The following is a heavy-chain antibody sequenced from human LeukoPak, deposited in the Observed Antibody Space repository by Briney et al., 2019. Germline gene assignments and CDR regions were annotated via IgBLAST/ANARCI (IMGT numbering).Heavy chain of an antibody. V-gene: IGHV1-8*01. CDR3: ARALAAAGTSDY. CDR1: GYTFTSYD. J-gene: IGHJ4*02. D-gene: IGHD6-13*01. CDR2: MNPNSGNT. Sequence: ASVKVSCKASGYTFTSYDINWLRQATGQGLEWMGWMNPNSGNTGYAQKFQGRVTMTRNTSISTAYMELSSLRSEDTAVYYCARALAAAGTSDYWGQGTLVTVSS.